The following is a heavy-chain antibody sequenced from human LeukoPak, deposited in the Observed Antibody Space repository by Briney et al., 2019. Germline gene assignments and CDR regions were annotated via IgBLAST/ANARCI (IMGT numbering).Heavy chain of an antibody. Sequence: ASVKVSCKAPGYTFTSYYMHWVRQAPGQGLEWMGIINPSGGSTSYAQKFQGRVTMTRDTSTSTVYMELSSLRSEDTAVYYCARDVSLQYSSSWYFDYWGQGTLVTVSS. CDR1: GYTFTSYY. CDR3: ARDVSLQYSSSWYFDY. CDR2: INPSGGST. J-gene: IGHJ4*02. V-gene: IGHV1-46*01. D-gene: IGHD6-13*01.